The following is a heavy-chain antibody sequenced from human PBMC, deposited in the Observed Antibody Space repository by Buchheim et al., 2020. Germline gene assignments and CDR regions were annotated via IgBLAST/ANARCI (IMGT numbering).Heavy chain of an antibody. J-gene: IGHJ5*02. CDR1: GASISSGNYY. Sequence: QVQLQESGPGLVKPSQTLSLTCTVSGASISSGNYYRNWIRQHPGKGLEWIGYIYYSGTTYYNPSLKSRVTISVDTSKNQFSLKLRSVTAADTAVYYCARVCDSSGYYYWFDPWGQGTL. CDR2: IYYSGTT. D-gene: IGHD3-22*01. CDR3: ARVCDSSGYYYWFDP. V-gene: IGHV4-31*03.